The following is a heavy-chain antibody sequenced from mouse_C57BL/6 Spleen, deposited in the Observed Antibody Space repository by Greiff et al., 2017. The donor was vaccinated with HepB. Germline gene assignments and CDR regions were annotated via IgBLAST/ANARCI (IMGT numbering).Heavy chain of an antibody. V-gene: IGHV14-4*01. Sequence: EVQLQQSGAELVRPGASVKLSCTASGFNIKDDYMHWVKQRPEQGLEWIGWIDPDNGDTEYASKFQGKATITADTSSNTAYLQLSSLTSEDTAVYYCTVRTSYAMDYWGQGTSVTVSS. CDR3: TVRTSYAMDY. J-gene: IGHJ4*01. CDR1: GFNIKDDY. CDR2: IDPDNGDT.